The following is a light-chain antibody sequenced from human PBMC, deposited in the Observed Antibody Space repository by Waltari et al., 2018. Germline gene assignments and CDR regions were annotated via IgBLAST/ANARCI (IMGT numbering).Light chain of an antibody. V-gene: IGKV1-33*01. Sequence: DIQLTQSPPSLSASVGDRVTITCRARQAITNYLNWYQQRPGKAPKLLIHDASKLEIGVPSRFSGSQSGTHFTLTISSLQPEDIGTYYCQRYDNLPIFAFGPGTKVEI. CDR1: QAITNY. J-gene: IGKJ3*01. CDR2: DAS. CDR3: QRYDNLPIFA.